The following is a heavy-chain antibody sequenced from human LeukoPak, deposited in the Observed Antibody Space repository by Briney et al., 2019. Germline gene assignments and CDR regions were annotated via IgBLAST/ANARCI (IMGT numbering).Heavy chain of an antibody. D-gene: IGHD3-16*02. CDR1: GYTFTSYD. CDR3: ARGRLRLGELSFQDFDY. CDR2: MNPNSGNT. Sequence: ASVKVSCKASGYTFTSYDINWVRQATGQGLEWMGWMNPNSGNTGYAQKFQGRVTMTRNTSISTAYMELSSLRSEDTAVYYCARGRLRLGELSFQDFDYWGQGTLVTVSS. J-gene: IGHJ4*02. V-gene: IGHV1-8*01.